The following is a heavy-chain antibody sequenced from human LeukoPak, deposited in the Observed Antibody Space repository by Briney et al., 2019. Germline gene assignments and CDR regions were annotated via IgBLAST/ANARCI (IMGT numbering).Heavy chain of an antibody. CDR3: AKWGDYDVLTGYYVSDY. D-gene: IGHD3-9*01. CDR2: ITGSGGNT. V-gene: IGHV3-23*01. CDR1: GFTFSNYA. J-gene: IGHJ4*02. Sequence: GGSLRLSCAASGFTFSNYAMSWVRQAPGKGLEWVSAITGSGGNTYYADSVKGRFTISRDNSKNTVFLEMNSLRAEDTAVYYCAKWGDYDVLTGYYVSDYWGQGTLVTVSS.